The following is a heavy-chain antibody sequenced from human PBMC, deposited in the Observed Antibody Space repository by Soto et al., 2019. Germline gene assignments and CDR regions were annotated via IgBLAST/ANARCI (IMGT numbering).Heavy chain of an antibody. Sequence: GGSLRLSCAASGLTFSSYGMHWVRQAPGKGLEWVAVIWYDGSNKYYADSVKGRFTISRDNSKNTLYLQMNSLRAEDTAVYYCARVSPTRHAVAGTILFAYWGRGTLVPVSS. CDR3: ARVSPTRHAVAGTILFAY. CDR2: IWYDGSNK. J-gene: IGHJ4*02. D-gene: IGHD6-19*01. CDR1: GLTFSSYG. V-gene: IGHV3-33*01.